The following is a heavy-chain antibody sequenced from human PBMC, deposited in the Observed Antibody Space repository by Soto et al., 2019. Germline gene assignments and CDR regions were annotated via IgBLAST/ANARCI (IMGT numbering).Heavy chain of an antibody. J-gene: IGHJ6*02. CDR2: ISKSSSVI. D-gene: IGHD3-3*01. V-gene: IGHV3-48*03. Sequence: EVQLVESGGGLVQPGGSLRLSCAASGSTFSSSEMHWVRQAPGKGPEWLSYISKSSSVIYYADSVKGRFTISRDNANNLLYLQMNSLRAEDTAVYFCASVNLRFSYGIDVWGQGTTVTVSS. CDR3: ASVNLRFSYGIDV. CDR1: GSTFSSSE.